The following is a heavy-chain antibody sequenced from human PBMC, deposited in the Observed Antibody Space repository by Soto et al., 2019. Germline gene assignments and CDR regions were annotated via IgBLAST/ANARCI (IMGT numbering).Heavy chain of an antibody. CDR3: ASYLAYCGGDCLPYCDY. CDR2: IIPLFGTA. J-gene: IGHJ4*02. D-gene: IGHD2-21*02. Sequence: QVQLVQSGAEVKKPGSSVKVSCKASGGTFSSYAISWVRQAPGQGLEWMGGIIPLFGTANYAQKFQGRVTITADESTSTAYMELSSLRSEDKAVYYCASYLAYCGGDCLPYCDYWGQGTMVTVSS. V-gene: IGHV1-69*01. CDR1: GGTFSSYA.